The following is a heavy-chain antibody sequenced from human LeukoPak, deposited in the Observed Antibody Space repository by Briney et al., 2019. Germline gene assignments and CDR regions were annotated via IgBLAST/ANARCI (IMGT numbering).Heavy chain of an antibody. Sequence: GGSLTLSCAASGFTFNSYGMLWLRQAPGRGLEWVAVISYDESNKYYADSVKGRFTISRDNPKNTLSLKMNGLRAEDTAVYYCAKEGCARHYYLYGMDVWGQGTTVTVSS. CDR1: GFTFNSYG. V-gene: IGHV3-30*18. CDR3: AKEGCARHYYLYGMDV. CDR2: ISYDESNK. J-gene: IGHJ6*02. D-gene: IGHD4/OR15-4a*01.